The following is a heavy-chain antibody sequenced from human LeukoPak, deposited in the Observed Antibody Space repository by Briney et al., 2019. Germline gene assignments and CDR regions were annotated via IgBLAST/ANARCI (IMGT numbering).Heavy chain of an antibody. CDR3: AKEVGDLGDY. V-gene: IGHV3-30*02. J-gene: IGHJ4*02. Sequence: GGSLRLSCAASGFTFSSYAMSWVRQAPGKGLEWVAFIRYDGSNKYYADSVKGRFTISRDNSKNTLYLQMNSLRAEDTAVYYCAKEVGDLGDYWGQGTLVTVSS. D-gene: IGHD1-26*01. CDR2: IRYDGSNK. CDR1: GFTFSSYA.